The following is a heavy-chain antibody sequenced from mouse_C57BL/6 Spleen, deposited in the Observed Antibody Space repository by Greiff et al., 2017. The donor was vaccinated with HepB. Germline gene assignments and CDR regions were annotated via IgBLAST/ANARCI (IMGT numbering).Heavy chain of an antibody. CDR3: ARGDYDYDLHFDY. Sequence: EVKLVESGGGLVKPGGSLKLSCAASGFTFSDYGMHWVRQAPEKGLEWVAYISSGSSTIYYADTVKGRFTISRDNAKNTLFLQMTSLRSEDTAMYYCARGDYDYDLHFDYWGQGTTLTVSS. J-gene: IGHJ2*01. V-gene: IGHV5-17*01. D-gene: IGHD2-4*01. CDR1: GFTFSDYG. CDR2: ISSGSSTI.